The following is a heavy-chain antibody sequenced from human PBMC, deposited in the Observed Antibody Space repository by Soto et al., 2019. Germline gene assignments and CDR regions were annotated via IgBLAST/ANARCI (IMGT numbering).Heavy chain of an antibody. Sequence: SXKVSFKASGYTXTDYYRKLVRQAPGQGLEWMGWINLNSGDTNFAQQFQVRVTMTRDKSITTAYMELTRLRSDDTAVYYCARARPPFNWFDLWGQGTLVTVPQ. J-gene: IGHJ5*02. CDR2: INLNSGDT. CDR3: ARARPPFNWFDL. CDR1: GYTXTDYY. V-gene: IGHV1-2*02. D-gene: IGHD6-6*01.